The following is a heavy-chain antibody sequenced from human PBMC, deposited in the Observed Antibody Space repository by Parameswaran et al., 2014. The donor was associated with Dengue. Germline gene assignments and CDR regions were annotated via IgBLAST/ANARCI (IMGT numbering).Heavy chain of an antibody. J-gene: IGHJ3*02. CDR2: IIPIFGTA. V-gene: IGHV1-69*01. CDR3: ARLQTEAAFDI. D-gene: IGHD3-16*01. Sequence: SWVRQAPGQGLEWMGGIIPIFGTANYAQKFQGRVTITADESTSTAYMELSSLRAEDTAVYYCARLQTEAAFDIWGQGTMVTVSS.